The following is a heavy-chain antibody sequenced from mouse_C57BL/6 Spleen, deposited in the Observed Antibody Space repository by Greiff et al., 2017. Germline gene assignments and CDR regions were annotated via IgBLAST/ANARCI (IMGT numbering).Heavy chain of an antibody. CDR1: GFSFNTYA. CDR2: IRRKSNNYAT. Sequence: GGGLVQPKGSLKLSCAASGFSFNTYAMNWVRQAPGKGLEWVARIRRKSNNYATYYADSVKDRFTISRDDSESMLYLQMNNLKTEDTAMYYCVGGSSSYYAMDYWGQGTSVTVSS. V-gene: IGHV10-1*01. J-gene: IGHJ4*01. D-gene: IGHD1-1*01. CDR3: VGGSSSYYAMDY.